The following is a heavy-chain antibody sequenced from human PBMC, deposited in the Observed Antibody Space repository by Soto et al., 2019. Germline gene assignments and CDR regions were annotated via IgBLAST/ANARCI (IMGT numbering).Heavy chain of an antibody. CDR3: ARVGASVELDY. V-gene: IGHV1-69*13. J-gene: IGHJ4*02. Sequence: ASVKVSCKASGGTFSSYAISWVRQAPGQGLEWMGGIIPIFGTANYAQKFQGRVTITADESTSTAYMEPSSLRSEDTAVYYCARVGASVELDYWGQGTLVTVSS. D-gene: IGHD1-1*01. CDR1: GGTFSSYA. CDR2: IIPIFGTA.